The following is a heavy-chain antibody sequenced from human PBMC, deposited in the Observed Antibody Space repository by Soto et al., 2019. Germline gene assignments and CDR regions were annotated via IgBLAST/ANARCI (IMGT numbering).Heavy chain of an antibody. CDR2: IRSSGSTI. J-gene: IGHJ4*02. Sequence: GGSLRLSCAASGFNFSSYSMNWVRQAPGKGLEWVSYIRSSGSTIYYADSVKGRFTISRDNAKNSLYLQMNSLRVEDTAVYYCVRDPEALDYWGQGTLVTVSS. V-gene: IGHV3-48*01. CDR3: VRDPEALDY. CDR1: GFNFSSYS.